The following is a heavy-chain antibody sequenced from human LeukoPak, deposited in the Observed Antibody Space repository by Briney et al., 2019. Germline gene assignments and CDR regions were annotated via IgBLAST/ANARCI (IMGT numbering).Heavy chain of an antibody. J-gene: IGHJ5*02. CDR1: GYTLTELS. V-gene: IGHV1-24*01. D-gene: IGHD3-10*01. CDR2: SDPEDGET. CDR3: ATEMVREVFENWFDP. Sequence: ASVKVSCKVSGYTLTELSMHWVRQAPGKGLEWMGGSDPEDGETIYAQKFQGRVTMTEDTSTDTAYMELSSLRSEDTAVYYCATEMVREVFENWFDPWGQGTLVTVSS.